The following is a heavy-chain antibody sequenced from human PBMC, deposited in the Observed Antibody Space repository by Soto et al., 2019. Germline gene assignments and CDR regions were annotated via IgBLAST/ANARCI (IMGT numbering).Heavy chain of an antibody. CDR1: GFTFTRYS. J-gene: IGHJ4*02. CDR2: ISSTTNYI. Sequence: GGSLRLSCAASGFTFTRYSMTWVRQAPGKGLEWVSSISSTTNYIYYGDSMKGRFTISRDNAKNSLYLEMNSLRAEDTAVYYCARESEDLTSNFDYWGQGTLVTVSS. CDR3: ARESEDLTSNFDY. V-gene: IGHV3-21*06.